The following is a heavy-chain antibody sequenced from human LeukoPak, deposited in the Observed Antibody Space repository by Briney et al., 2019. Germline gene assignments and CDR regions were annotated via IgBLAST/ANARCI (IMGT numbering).Heavy chain of an antibody. CDR1: GFTFSSYS. CDR3: ARDYCSSTSCWFDY. Sequence: GGSLRLSCAASGFTFSSYSMNWVRQAPGKGLEWVSYISSSSSTIYYADSVKGRFIISRDNAKNSLYLQMNSLRAEDTAVYYCARDYCSSTSCWFDYWGQGTLVTVSS. CDR2: ISSSSSTI. J-gene: IGHJ4*02. V-gene: IGHV3-48*04. D-gene: IGHD2-2*01.